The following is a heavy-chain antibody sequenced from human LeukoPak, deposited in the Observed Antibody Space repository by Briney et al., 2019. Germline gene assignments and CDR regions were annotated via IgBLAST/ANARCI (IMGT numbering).Heavy chain of an antibody. CDR3: ARQRVAAAGKSFDY. V-gene: IGHV4-59*08. Sequence: SETLSLTCTVSGGSISSYYWSWIRQPPGKGLEWIGYIYYSGSTNYNPSLKSRVTISVDTSKNQFSLKLSSVTAADTAVYYCARQRVAAAGKSFDYWGQGTLVTVSS. CDR1: GGSISSYY. D-gene: IGHD6-13*01. CDR2: IYYSGST. J-gene: IGHJ4*02.